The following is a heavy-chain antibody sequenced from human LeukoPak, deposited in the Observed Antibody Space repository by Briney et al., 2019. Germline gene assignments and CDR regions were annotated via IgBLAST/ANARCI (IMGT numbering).Heavy chain of an antibody. CDR1: GGSISSSSYY. Sequence: SETLSLTCTVSGGSISSSSYYWGWIRQPPGKGLEWIGYIYYSGSTYYNPSLKSRVTISADTSKNQFSLKLSSVTAGDTAVYYCARGPGSGSYYKVGFDYWGQGTLVTVSS. D-gene: IGHD3-10*01. J-gene: IGHJ4*02. CDR2: IYYSGST. V-gene: IGHV4-30-4*08. CDR3: ARGPGSGSYYKVGFDY.